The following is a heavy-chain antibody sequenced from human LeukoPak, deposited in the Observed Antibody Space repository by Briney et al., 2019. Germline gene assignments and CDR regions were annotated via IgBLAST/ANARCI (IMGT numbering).Heavy chain of an antibody. CDR3: ARQPFDYGSGSYYFNY. CDR1: GGSISTYY. J-gene: IGHJ4*02. V-gene: IGHV4-59*08. CDR2: IYYSGST. D-gene: IGHD3-10*01. Sequence: SETLSLTCTVSGGSISTYYWSWIRQPPGKGLEWIGYIYYSGSTNYNPSLKSRVTISVDTSKNQFSLKLSSVTAADTAVYYCARQPFDYGSGSYYFNYWGQGTLVTVSS.